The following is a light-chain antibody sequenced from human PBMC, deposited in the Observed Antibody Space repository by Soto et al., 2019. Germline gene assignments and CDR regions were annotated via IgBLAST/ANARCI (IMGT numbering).Light chain of an antibody. V-gene: IGLV2-14*01. J-gene: IGLJ2*01. Sequence: QSALTQPASVSGSPGQSITISCTGTSSEVGGYNSVSWYQQHPGKAPKVMIYDVTNRPSGVSSRFSGSKSGNTASLTISGLQAEDEADYYCGSYTSSTTLVFGGGTKLTVL. CDR2: DVT. CDR3: GSYTSSTTLV. CDR1: SSEVGGYNS.